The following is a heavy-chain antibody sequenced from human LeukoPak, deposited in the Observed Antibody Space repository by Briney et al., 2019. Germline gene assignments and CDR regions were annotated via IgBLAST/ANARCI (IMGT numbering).Heavy chain of an antibody. CDR3: ARQGSSWNNWFDP. V-gene: IGHV4-38-2*02. CDR2: IYYSGST. J-gene: IGHJ5*02. Sequence: SETLSLTCTVSGYSISSGYYWGWIRQPPGKGLEWIGSIYYSGSTYYNPSLKSRVTISVDTSKNQFSLKLSSVTAADTAVYYCARQGSSWNNWFDPWGQGTLVTVSS. D-gene: IGHD6-13*01. CDR1: GYSISSGYY.